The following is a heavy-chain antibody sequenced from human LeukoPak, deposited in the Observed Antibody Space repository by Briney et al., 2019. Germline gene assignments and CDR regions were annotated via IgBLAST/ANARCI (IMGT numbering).Heavy chain of an antibody. V-gene: IGHV1-18*01. J-gene: IGHJ6*02. Sequence: GASVKVSCKASGYTFTSYGISWVRQAPGQGLEWMGWISAYNGNTNYAQKLQGRVTMTTDTSTSTAYMELRSLRSDDTAAYYCARDWSRFLVVVPAFLDHYYYYGMDVWGQGTTVTVSS. CDR2: ISAYNGNT. CDR1: GYTFTSYG. CDR3: ARDWSRFLVVVPAFLDHYYYYGMDV. D-gene: IGHD2-2*01.